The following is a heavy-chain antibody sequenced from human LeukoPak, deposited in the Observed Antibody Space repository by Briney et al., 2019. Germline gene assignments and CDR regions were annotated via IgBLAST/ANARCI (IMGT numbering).Heavy chain of an antibody. CDR2: ISGSGGTI. Sequence: GGSRRLSCAVSGFTFSGYAMSWVRQAPGKGLEWVSTISGSGGTITYADSVKGRFTISRDNAKNSLFLQMNSLRVEDTAVYYCARGGARYFADWGPGTLVTVSS. CDR1: GFTFSGYA. V-gene: IGHV3-23*01. CDR3: ARGGARYFAD. J-gene: IGHJ4*02.